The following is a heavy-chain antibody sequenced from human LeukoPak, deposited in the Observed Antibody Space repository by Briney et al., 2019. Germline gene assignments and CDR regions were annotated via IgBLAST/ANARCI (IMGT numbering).Heavy chain of an antibody. J-gene: IGHJ4*02. Sequence: SETLSLTCTVSGGSISSFYWSWIRQPPGKGLEWIGYIYNTGSTEYNPSLKSRVTISVDTSKKQFSLRLSSVTAAVTAVYYCARSYHYGSGSYSYYFDYWGQGTLVTVSS. CDR2: IYNTGST. V-gene: IGHV4-59*08. CDR3: ARSYHYGSGSYSYYFDY. D-gene: IGHD3-10*01. CDR1: GGSISSFY.